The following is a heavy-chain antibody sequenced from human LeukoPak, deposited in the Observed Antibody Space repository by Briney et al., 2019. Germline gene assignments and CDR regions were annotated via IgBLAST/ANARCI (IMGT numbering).Heavy chain of an antibody. D-gene: IGHD3-22*01. CDR1: GYTFTGYY. Sequence: ASVTVSCTASGYTFTGYYMHWVRQAPGQGLEWMGWINPNSGGTNYAQKFQGWVTMTRDTSISTAYMELSRLRSDDTAVYYCVRGRITMIVTDGGFDYWGQGTLVTVSS. V-gene: IGHV1-2*04. J-gene: IGHJ4*02. CDR3: VRGRITMIVTDGGFDY. CDR2: INPNSGGT.